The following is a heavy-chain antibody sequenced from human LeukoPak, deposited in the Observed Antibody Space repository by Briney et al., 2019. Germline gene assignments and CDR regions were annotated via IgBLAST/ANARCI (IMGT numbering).Heavy chain of an antibody. V-gene: IGHV3-64*01. CDR2: ISSNGGST. CDR1: GFTFSSYA. Sequence: PGGSLRLSCAASGFTFSSYAMHWVRQAPGEGLEYVSAISSNGGSTYYANSVKGRFTISRDNSKNTLYLQMGSLRAEDMAVYYCARFVDTAVDWGQGTLVTVSS. J-gene: IGHJ4*02. D-gene: IGHD5-18*01. CDR3: ARFVDTAVD.